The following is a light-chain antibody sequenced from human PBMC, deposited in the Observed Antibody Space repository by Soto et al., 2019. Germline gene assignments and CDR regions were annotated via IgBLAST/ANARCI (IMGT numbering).Light chain of an antibody. CDR1: QGISSY. Sequence: IQLTQSPSSLSASVGDRVTITCRASQGISSYLAWYQQKPGKAPKLLIYAASTLQSGVPSRFSGSGSGTDFTLTISSLQPEDFATYYSQQLNSYPPITSGQGTRLEIK. V-gene: IGKV1-9*01. CDR3: QQLNSYPPIT. CDR2: AAS. J-gene: IGKJ5*01.